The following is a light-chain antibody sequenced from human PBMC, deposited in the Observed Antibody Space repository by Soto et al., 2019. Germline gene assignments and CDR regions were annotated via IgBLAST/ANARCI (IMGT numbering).Light chain of an antibody. Sequence: DIQMTQSPSTLSASVGDRVTITCRASQNIDRWLAWYQQKPGRAPNLLIYGASNLESGVPSRFSGSGSGTDFTLTISSLRHDDFATYYCQHYNSYPWTFGQGTNVEIK. V-gene: IGKV1-5*03. J-gene: IGKJ1*01. CDR2: GAS. CDR1: QNIDRW. CDR3: QHYNSYPWT.